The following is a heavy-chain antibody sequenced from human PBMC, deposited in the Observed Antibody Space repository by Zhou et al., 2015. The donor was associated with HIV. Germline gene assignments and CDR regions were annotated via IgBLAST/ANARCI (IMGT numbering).Heavy chain of an antibody. Sequence: QVQLVQSGAEVKKPGSSVKVSCKASGGTFSSYSISWVRQAPGQGLEWMGGIIPIFGTANFAQKFQDRVTITADESTSTAYMELSSLRSEDTAVYYCARGAREVPRAGGFDYWGQGTLVTVSS. CDR2: IIPIFGTA. CDR3: ARGAREVPRAGGFDY. D-gene: IGHD3-10*01. CDR1: GGTFSSYS. V-gene: IGHV1-69*01. J-gene: IGHJ4*02.